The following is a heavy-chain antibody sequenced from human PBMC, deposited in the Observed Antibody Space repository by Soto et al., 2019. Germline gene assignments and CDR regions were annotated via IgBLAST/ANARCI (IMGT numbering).Heavy chain of an antibody. V-gene: IGHV1-69*01. CDR3: ARDRERYYYDSSGYLPYYFDY. D-gene: IGHD3-22*01. CDR1: GGTFSSYA. J-gene: IGHJ4*02. Sequence: QVQLVQSGAEVKKPGSSVKVSCKASGGTFSSYAISWVRQAPGQGLEWMGGIIPIFGTANYAQKFQGRVTITADESTSTAYMELSSLRSEDTAVYYCARDRERYYYDSSGYLPYYFDYWGQGTLVTVSS. CDR2: IIPIFGTA.